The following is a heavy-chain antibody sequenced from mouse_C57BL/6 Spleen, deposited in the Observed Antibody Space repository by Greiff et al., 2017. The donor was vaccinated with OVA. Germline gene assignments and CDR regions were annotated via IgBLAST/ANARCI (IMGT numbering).Heavy chain of an antibody. CDR1: GYTFTSYT. CDR2: INPSSGYT. D-gene: IGHD3-3*01. J-gene: IGHJ1*03. CDR3: ARYGLGDFDV. V-gene: IGHV1-4*01. Sequence: QVQLQQSGAELARPGASVKMSCKASGYTFTSYTMHWVKQRPGQGLEWIGYINPSSGYTKYNQKFKDKATLTADKSSSTAYMQLSSLTTEDAAVYYCARYGLGDFDVWGTGTTVTVSS.